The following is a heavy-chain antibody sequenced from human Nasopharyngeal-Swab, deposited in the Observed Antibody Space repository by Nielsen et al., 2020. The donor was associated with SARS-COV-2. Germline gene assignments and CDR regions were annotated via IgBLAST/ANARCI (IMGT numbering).Heavy chain of an antibody. V-gene: IGHV4-39*07. D-gene: IGHD6-25*01. Sequence: SETLSLTCSVSGVSISSSSYYWGWIRQPPGKGLEWIGSVYYSGSTYYSPSLKSRVTISVDTSKNQFSLKLSSVTAADTAVYYCARGRIAARSATGYFQHWGQGTLVTVSS. J-gene: IGHJ1*01. CDR1: GVSISSSSYY. CDR3: ARGRIAARSATGYFQH. CDR2: VYYSGST.